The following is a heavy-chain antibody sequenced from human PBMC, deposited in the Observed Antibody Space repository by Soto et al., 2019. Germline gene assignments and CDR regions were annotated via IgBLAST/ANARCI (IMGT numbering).Heavy chain of an antibody. CDR3: ARHNAYYGSGSDPDFDL. J-gene: IGHJ2*01. Sequence: GESLKISCKASGYSFTTSWIAWVRQMPGKGLEWMGIIYPADSDSRYSPSFQGQVTISVDKSISTAYLQWSSLKASDTAMYYCARHNAYYGSGSDPDFDLWGRGTLVTVSS. CDR1: GYSFTTSW. V-gene: IGHV5-51*01. CDR2: IYPADSDS. D-gene: IGHD3-10*01.